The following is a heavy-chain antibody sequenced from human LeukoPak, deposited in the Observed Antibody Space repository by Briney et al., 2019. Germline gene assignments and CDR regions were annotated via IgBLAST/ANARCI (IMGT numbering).Heavy chain of an antibody. J-gene: IGHJ4*02. CDR1: GGTFSSYA. CDR3: AREKSYYDSSQGY. CDR2: IIPIFGTA. Sequence: SVKVSCKASGGTFSSYAISWVRQAPGQGLEWMGGIIPIFGTANYAQKFQGRVTITTDESTSTDYMELSSLRSEDTAVYYCAREKSYYDSSQGYWGQGTLATVSS. V-gene: IGHV1-69*05. D-gene: IGHD3-22*01.